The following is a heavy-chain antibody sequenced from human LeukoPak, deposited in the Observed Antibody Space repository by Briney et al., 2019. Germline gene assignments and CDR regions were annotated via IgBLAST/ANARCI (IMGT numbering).Heavy chain of an antibody. Sequence: ASVKVSCKASEYTXSVYHIHWVRQAPGQGLEWMGWINGNTGDTRYAEKFQGRVTMTRDTSISTAYMELRSLTSDDSAVYYCARDGAVTGSYNWFDPWGQGTLVTVSS. V-gene: IGHV1-2*02. J-gene: IGHJ5*02. CDR1: EYTXSVYH. CDR3: ARDGAVTGSYNWFDP. CDR2: INGNTGDT. D-gene: IGHD6-19*01.